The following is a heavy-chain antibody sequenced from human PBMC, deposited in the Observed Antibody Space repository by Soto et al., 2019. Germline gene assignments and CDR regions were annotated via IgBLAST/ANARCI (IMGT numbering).Heavy chain of an antibody. CDR1: GYTFTSYY. CDR3: ARDASKYSYGSLGAY. Sequence: ASVKVSCKASGYTFTSYYMHWVRQAPGQGLEWMGIINPSGGSTSYAQKFQGRVTMTRGTSTSTVYMELSSLRSEDTAVYYCARDASKYSYGSLGAYWGQGTLVAVS. J-gene: IGHJ4*02. CDR2: INPSGGST. V-gene: IGHV1-46*01. D-gene: IGHD5-18*01.